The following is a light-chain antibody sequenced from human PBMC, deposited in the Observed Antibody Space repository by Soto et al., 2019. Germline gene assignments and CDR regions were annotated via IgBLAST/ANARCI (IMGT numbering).Light chain of an antibody. CDR1: QSVSSSY. J-gene: IGKJ1*01. CDR2: GAS. V-gene: IGKV3-20*01. Sequence: EIVLTPSPGTLSLSPGERATLYCRASQSVSSSYLAWYQQKPGQAPRLLIYGASSRATGIPDRFSGSGSGTDFTLTISRLEPEDFAVYYCQQYGSSLGWTFGQGTKVDIK. CDR3: QQYGSSLGWT.